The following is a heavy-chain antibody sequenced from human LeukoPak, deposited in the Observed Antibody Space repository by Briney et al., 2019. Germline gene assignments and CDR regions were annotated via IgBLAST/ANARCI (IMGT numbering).Heavy chain of an antibody. CDR3: ARGIVTGY. Sequence: AGGSLRLSCAASGFTFSSYSMNWVRQAPGKGLEWVANIKQDGSEKYYVDSVKGRFTISRDNAKNSLYLQMNSLRAEDTAVYYCARGIVTGYWGQGTLVTVSS. CDR2: IKQDGSEK. D-gene: IGHD2/OR15-2a*01. J-gene: IGHJ4*02. V-gene: IGHV3-7*01. CDR1: GFTFSSYS.